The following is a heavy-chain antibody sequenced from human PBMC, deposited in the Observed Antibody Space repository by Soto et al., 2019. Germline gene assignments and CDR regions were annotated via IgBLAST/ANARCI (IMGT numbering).Heavy chain of an antibody. V-gene: IGHV4-31*03. J-gene: IGHJ4*02. Sequence: SETLSLTCTVSGDPISSGGYFWTWIRQHPGKGLEWIGNTYYSGTTYYNPSLKSRVTMSVDTSKNQFSLKLTSVTAVDTAVYYCARREIQGPIDYWGQGTLVTVSS. CDR2: TYYSGTT. D-gene: IGHD1-26*01. CDR3: ARREIQGPIDY. CDR1: GDPISSGGYF.